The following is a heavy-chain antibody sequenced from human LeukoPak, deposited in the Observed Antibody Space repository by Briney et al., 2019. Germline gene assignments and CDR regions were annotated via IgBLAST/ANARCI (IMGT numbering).Heavy chain of an antibody. J-gene: IGHJ4*02. Sequence: GGSLRLSCAASGFTFSNAWMSWVRQAPGKGLEWVGRIKSKTDGGTTDYAAPVKGRFTISRDDSKNTLYLQMNSLKTEDTAVYYCTTDVTVVTLLVGAGPPRRGQFDYWGQGTLVTVSS. CDR3: TTDVTVVTLLVGAGPPRRGQFDY. CDR2: IKSKTDGGTT. D-gene: IGHD4-23*01. CDR1: GFTFSNAW. V-gene: IGHV3-15*01.